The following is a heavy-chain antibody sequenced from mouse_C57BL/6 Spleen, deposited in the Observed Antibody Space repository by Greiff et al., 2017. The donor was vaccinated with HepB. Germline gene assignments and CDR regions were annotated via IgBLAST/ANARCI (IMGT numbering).Heavy chain of an antibody. CDR3: ARFVIVYAMDY. J-gene: IGHJ4*01. CDR1: GYTFTSYW. Sequence: QVQLQQPGAELVKPGASVKLSCKASGYTFTSYWMHWVKQRPEQGLEWIGMIHPNSGSTNYNEKFKSKATLTVDKSSSTAYMQLSSLTSEDSAVYYCARFVIVYAMDYWGQGTSVTVSS. V-gene: IGHV1-64*01. D-gene: IGHD1-1*01. CDR2: IHPNSGST.